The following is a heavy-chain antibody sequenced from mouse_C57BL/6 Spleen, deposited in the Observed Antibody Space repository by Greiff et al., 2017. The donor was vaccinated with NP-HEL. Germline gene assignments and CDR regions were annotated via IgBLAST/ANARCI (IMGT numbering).Heavy chain of an antibody. CDR3: ARQGGYYAFDY. CDR2: ISNGGGST. Sequence: EVQLMESGGGLVQPGGSLKLSCAASGFTFSDYYMYWVRQTPEKRLEWVAYISNGGGSTYYPDTVKGRFTISRDNAKNTLYLQMSRLKSEDTAMYYCARQGGYYAFDYWGQGTTLTVSS. V-gene: IGHV5-12*01. J-gene: IGHJ2*01. D-gene: IGHD2-3*01. CDR1: GFTFSDYY.